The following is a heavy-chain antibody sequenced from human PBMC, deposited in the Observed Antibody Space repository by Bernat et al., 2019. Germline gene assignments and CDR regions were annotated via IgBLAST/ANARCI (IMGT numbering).Heavy chain of an antibody. D-gene: IGHD3-22*01. Sequence: QVQLVQSGAEVKKPGSSVKVSCKASGGTFSSYTISWVRQAPGQGLEWMGRIIPILGIANYAQKFRGRVRITADKSASTAYMELGSLGSEDTAVYYCARERLPYDSSGIGDAFDIWGQGTMVTVSS. CDR2: IIPILGIA. J-gene: IGHJ3*02. V-gene: IGHV1-69*08. CDR3: ARERLPYDSSGIGDAFDI. CDR1: GGTFSSYT.